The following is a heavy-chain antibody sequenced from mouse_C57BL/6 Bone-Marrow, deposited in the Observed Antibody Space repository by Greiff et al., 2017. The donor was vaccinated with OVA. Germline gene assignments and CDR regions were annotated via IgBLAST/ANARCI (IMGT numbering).Heavy chain of an antibody. CDR2: IHPNSGST. CDR1: GYTFTSYW. Sequence: VQLQQPGAELVKPGASVKLSCKASGYTFTSYWMHWVKQRPGQGLEWIGMIHPNSGSTNYNEKFKSKATLTVAKSSSTAYMQLSSLTSEDSAVYYCAKIYYGSRDYWGQGTTLTVSS. D-gene: IGHD1-1*01. CDR3: AKIYYGSRDY. J-gene: IGHJ2*01. V-gene: IGHV1-64*01.